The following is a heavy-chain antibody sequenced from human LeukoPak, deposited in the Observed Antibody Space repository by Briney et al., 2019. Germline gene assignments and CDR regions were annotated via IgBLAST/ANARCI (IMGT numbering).Heavy chain of an antibody. Sequence: GGSLRLSCAASGFTVSSNYMSWVRQAPGKGLEWVSVIYSGGSTYYADSVKGRFTISRDNSKNTLYLQMNSLRAEDTAVYYCAREYYDSSGYPLEAFDIWGQGTMVTVSS. CDR2: IYSGGST. CDR3: AREYYDSSGYPLEAFDI. J-gene: IGHJ3*02. D-gene: IGHD3-22*01. CDR1: GFTVSSNY. V-gene: IGHV3-66*01.